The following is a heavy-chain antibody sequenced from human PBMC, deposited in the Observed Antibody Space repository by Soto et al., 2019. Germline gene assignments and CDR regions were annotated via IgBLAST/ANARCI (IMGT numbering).Heavy chain of an antibody. D-gene: IGHD3-16*01. CDR1: GFPFSSYT. CDR2: ISSSSRYI. Sequence: KAGGSLRLSCAASGFPFSSYTMNWVRQAPGTGLEWVSSISSSSRYIYYADSVKGRFTISRDNAKNSLYLQMNSLRAEDTAVYYCARDLGDRPRPDYYYGMDVWGQGTTVTVSS. CDR3: ARDLGDRPRPDYYYGMDV. J-gene: IGHJ6*02. V-gene: IGHV3-21*01.